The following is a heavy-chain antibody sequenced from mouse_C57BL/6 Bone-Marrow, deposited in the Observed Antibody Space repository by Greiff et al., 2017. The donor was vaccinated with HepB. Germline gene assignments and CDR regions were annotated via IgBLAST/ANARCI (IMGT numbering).Heavy chain of an antibody. J-gene: IGHJ1*03. CDR2: IDPSDSYT. D-gene: IGHD1-1*01. V-gene: IGHV1-50*01. CDR3: ASTYYYGSSHWYFDV. CDR1: GYTFTSYW. Sequence: VQLQQPGAELVKPGASVKLSCKASGYTFTSYWMQWVKQRPGQGLEWIGEIDPSDSYTNYNQKFKGKATLTVDTSSSTAYMQLSSLTSEDSAVYYCASTYYYGSSHWYFDVWGTGTTVTVSS.